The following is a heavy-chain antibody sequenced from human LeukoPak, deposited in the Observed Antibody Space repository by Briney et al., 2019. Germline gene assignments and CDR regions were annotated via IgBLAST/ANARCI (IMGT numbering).Heavy chain of an antibody. D-gene: IGHD3-22*01. V-gene: IGHV3-20*04. J-gene: IGHJ3*02. CDR2: INWNGGST. CDR3: ARVMGGYYDSSYGDAFDI. CDR1: GFTFDDYG. Sequence: PGGSLRLSCAASGFTFDDYGMSWVRQAPGKGLEWVSGINWNGGSTGYADSVKGRFTISRDNAKNSLYLQMNSLRAEDTALYYCARVMGGYYDSSYGDAFDIWGQGTMVTVSS.